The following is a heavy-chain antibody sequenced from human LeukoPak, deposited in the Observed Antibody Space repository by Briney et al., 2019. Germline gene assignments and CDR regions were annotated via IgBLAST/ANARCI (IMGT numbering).Heavy chain of an antibody. Sequence: SGPTLVKPTQTLTLTCTFSGFSLSTSGVGVGWIRQPPGKALEWLALIYWNDDKRYSPSLKSRLTITKDTSKNQVVLTMTNMDPVDTATYYCAHTRRRSRTESAAFDIWGQGTMVTVAS. J-gene: IGHJ3*02. CDR3: AHTRRRSRTESAAFDI. D-gene: IGHD3-10*01. V-gene: IGHV2-5*01. CDR2: IYWNDDK. CDR1: GFSLSTSGVG.